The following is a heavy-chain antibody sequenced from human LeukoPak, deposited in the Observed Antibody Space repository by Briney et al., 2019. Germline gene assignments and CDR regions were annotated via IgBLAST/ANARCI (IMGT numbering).Heavy chain of an antibody. CDR3: ARDCSFRGGDCYLDAFDI. J-gene: IGHJ3*02. Sequence: GGSLRLSCAASGFTFDDYAMHWVRQAPGKGLEWVSGISWNSGSIGYADSVKGRFTISRDNSKNTLYLQMNSLRAEDTAVYYCARDCSFRGGDCYLDAFDIWGQGTMVTVSS. CDR1: GFTFDDYA. D-gene: IGHD2-21*02. V-gene: IGHV3-9*01. CDR2: ISWNSGSI.